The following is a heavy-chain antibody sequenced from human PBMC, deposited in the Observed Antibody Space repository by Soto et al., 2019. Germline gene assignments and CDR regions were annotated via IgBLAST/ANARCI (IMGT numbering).Heavy chain of an antibody. CDR2: INHSGST. CDR1: GGSFSGYY. CDR3: ARGPDPNCSGGSCYSLVEAGRAAFDI. D-gene: IGHD2-15*01. Sequence: SETLSLTCAVYGGSFSGYYWSWIRQPPGKGLEWIGEINHSGSTNYNPSLKSRVTISVDTSKNQFSLKLSSVTAADTAVYYCARGPDPNCSGGSCYSLVEAGRAAFDIWGQGTMVTVSS. V-gene: IGHV4-34*01. J-gene: IGHJ3*02.